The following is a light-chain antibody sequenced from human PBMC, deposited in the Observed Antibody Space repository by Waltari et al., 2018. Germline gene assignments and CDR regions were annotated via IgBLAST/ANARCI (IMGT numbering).Light chain of an antibody. CDR2: RND. Sequence: QSVLTQPPSASWTPGQRVPIPCSGSSSNIGSNTVNWYLQLPGTAPKLLIYRNDQRPSGVPDRFSGSKSGTSASLAISGLQSEDEADYYCAAWDDSLNGPVFGGGTKLTVV. J-gene: IGLJ3*02. CDR3: AAWDDSLNGPV. V-gene: IGLV1-44*01. CDR1: SSNIGSNT.